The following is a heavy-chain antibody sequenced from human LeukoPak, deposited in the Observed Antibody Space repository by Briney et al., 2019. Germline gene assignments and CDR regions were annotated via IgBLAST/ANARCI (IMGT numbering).Heavy chain of an antibody. CDR2: ITSAGGTI. CDR3: ARGFNFAFDY. J-gene: IGHJ4*02. D-gene: IGHD1-1*01. V-gene: IGHV3-48*03. CDR1: GFTFSVYE. Sequence: PGGSLRLSCAASGFTFSVYEMNWVRQAPGKGLEWISYITSAGGTIYYADSVKGRFTISRDKTKNTLYLQMNSLRADDTSTYYCARGFNFAFDYWGQGTLVTVCS.